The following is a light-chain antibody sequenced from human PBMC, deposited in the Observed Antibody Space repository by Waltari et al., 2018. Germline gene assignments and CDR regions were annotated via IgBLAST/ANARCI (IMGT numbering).Light chain of an antibody. J-gene: IGLJ1*01. V-gene: IGLV2-14*01. CDR1: DSDVGAYDF. CDR2: EVS. CDR3: SSYTTSSAPGV. Sequence: QSALSQPASVPAPPGQPITISCSAPDSDVGAYDFVPWYQQHPGKAPRLIIYEVSNRPSGISNRFSASKSGNTASLTISGLQAEDEADYYCSSYTTSSAPGVFGTGTRVTVL.